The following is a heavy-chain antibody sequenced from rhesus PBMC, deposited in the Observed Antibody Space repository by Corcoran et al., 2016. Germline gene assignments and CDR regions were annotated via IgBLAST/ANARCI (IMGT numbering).Heavy chain of an antibody. D-gene: IGHD3-3*01. CDR3: ARRYSNFDY. Sequence: QVQLVQSGAEVKKPGTSVTLSCKASGYNFTSFYINWVRQAPGQVLEWMGWINPNNGNTGYAQNFQGRVTMTRDTSTSTAYMERSSLRSEDTAVYYCARRYSNFDYWGQGVLVTVSS. CDR2: INPNNGNT. J-gene: IGHJ4*01. V-gene: IGHV1-200*01. CDR1: GYNFTSFY.